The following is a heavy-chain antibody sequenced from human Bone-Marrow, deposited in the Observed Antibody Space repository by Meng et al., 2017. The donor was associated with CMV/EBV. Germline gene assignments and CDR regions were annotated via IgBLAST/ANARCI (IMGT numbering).Heavy chain of an antibody. V-gene: IGHV3-21*01. CDR2: ISSSSSYI. CDR1: GFTFSSYS. D-gene: IGHD2-15*01. CDR3: ARQGGYCSGSSCYGGYFDY. Sequence: GESLKISCAASGFTFSSYSMNWVRQAPGKGLEWVSSISSSSSYIYYADSVKGRFTISRDNSKNTLYLQMNSLRAEDTAVYYCARQGGYCSGSSCYGGYFDYWGQGSLVTVSS. J-gene: IGHJ4*02.